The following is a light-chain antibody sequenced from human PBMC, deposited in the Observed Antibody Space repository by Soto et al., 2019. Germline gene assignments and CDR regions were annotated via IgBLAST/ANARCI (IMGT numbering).Light chain of an antibody. J-gene: IGKJ5*01. CDR2: AAS. Sequence: DIQLTQSPSFLSASVGDRVTITCRASQCLSRDLAWYQQKPGKAPKLLIYAASTLQSGVPSRFSGSGSGTEFTLTISSLQPEDFATGSCQQLNSYPITFGQGTRLEIK. V-gene: IGKV1-9*01. CDR1: QCLSRD. CDR3: QQLNSYPIT.